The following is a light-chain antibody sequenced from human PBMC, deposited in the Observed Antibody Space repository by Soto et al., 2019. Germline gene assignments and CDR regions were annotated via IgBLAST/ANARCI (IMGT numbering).Light chain of an antibody. CDR3: HPYGILPFT. Sequence: DIQMTQSPSSLSVSVGDRVTITCQASQDINNYLNWYQHKPGKVPKLLIYDASHLETGVPSRFSGGGSGTDFTFTITSLQPEDIATYYCHPYGILPFTFGPGTKVDIK. J-gene: IGKJ3*01. CDR2: DAS. CDR1: QDINNY. V-gene: IGKV1-33*01.